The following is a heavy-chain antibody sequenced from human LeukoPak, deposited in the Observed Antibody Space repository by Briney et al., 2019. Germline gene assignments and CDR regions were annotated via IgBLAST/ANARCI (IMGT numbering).Heavy chain of an antibody. CDR3: ARRPITIFGVVTYYFDY. V-gene: IGHV1-69*13. Sequence: SVKVSCKASGGTFSSYAISWVRQAPGQGLEWMGGIIPIFGTANYAQKFQGRVTIAADESTSTAYMELSSLRSEDTAVYYCARRPITIFGVVTYYFDYWGQGTLVTVSS. J-gene: IGHJ4*02. CDR2: IIPIFGTA. CDR1: GGTFSSYA. D-gene: IGHD3-3*01.